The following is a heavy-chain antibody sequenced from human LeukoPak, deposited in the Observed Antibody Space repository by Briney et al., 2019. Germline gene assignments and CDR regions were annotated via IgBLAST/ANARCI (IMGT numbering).Heavy chain of an antibody. J-gene: IGHJ4*02. Sequence: SVKGRFTISRDNSKNTLYLQMNSLRAEDTAVYYCAGDRDLAAAGYYFDYWGQGTLVTVSS. CDR3: AGDRDLAAAGYYFDY. V-gene: IGHV3-30*01. D-gene: IGHD6-13*01.